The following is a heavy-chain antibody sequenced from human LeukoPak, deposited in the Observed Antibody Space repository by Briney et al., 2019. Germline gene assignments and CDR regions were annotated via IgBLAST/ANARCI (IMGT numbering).Heavy chain of an antibody. CDR2: IFPSGGEI. V-gene: IGHV3-23*01. Sequence: GGSLRLSCAASGFTFSTFAMIWVRQPPGKGLEWVSSIFPSGGEIHYADSVRGRFTISRDNSKSTLSLQMNSLRAEDTAVYYCTDVGVGGDYWGQGTLVTVSS. CDR3: TDVGVGGDY. D-gene: IGHD1-26*01. CDR1: GFTFSTFA. J-gene: IGHJ4*02.